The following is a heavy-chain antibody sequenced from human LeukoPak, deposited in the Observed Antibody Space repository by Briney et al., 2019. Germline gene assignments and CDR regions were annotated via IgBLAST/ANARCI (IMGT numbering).Heavy chain of an antibody. CDR2: INSDGSST. Sequence: GGSLRLSCAASGFTFSDYYMSWIRQAPGKGLVWVSRINSDGSSTIYADSVKGRFTISRDSAKNTLYLQMDSLRAEDTAVYYCARGTGGFAELLRFDYWGQGTLVTVSS. V-gene: IGHV3-74*01. CDR3: ARGTGGFAELLRFDY. CDR1: GFTFSDYY. J-gene: IGHJ4*02. D-gene: IGHD3-10*01.